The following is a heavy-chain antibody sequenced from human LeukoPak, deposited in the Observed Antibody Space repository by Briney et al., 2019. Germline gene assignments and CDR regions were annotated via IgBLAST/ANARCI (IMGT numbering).Heavy chain of an antibody. V-gene: IGHV4-4*07. Sequence: SETLSLTCTVSGGSISSYYWSWIRQPAGKGLEWIGRIYTSGSTNYNPSLKSRVTMSVDTSKNQFSLKLSSVTAADTAVYYCARPILWFGELYPDDAFDIWGQGTMVTVSS. CDR3: ARPILWFGELYPDDAFDI. D-gene: IGHD3-10*01. CDR2: IYTSGST. CDR1: GGSISSYY. J-gene: IGHJ3*02.